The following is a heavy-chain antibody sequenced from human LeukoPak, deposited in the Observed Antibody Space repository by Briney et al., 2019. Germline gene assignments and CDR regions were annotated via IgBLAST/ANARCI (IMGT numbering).Heavy chain of an antibody. Sequence: GGSLRLSCAASGFTFSSYGMHWVRQAPGKGLEWVAVIWYDGSNKYYADSVKGRSTISRDNSKNTLYLQMNSLRAEDTAVYYCARDSGGGWLQPPGDYWGQGTLVTVSS. CDR1: GFTFSSYG. CDR2: IWYDGSNK. CDR3: ARDSGGGWLQPPGDY. V-gene: IGHV3-33*01. J-gene: IGHJ4*02. D-gene: IGHD5-24*01.